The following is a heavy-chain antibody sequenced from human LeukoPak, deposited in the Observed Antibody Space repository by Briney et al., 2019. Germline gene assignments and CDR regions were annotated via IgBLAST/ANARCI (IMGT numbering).Heavy chain of an antibody. CDR2: NSGNGGST. J-gene: IGHJ5*02. Sequence: GGSLRLSCAASGLTFSSYAMSWVRQAPGKGLEWVSANSGNGGSTYYADSVKGRFTISRDNSKNTLYLQMNSLRAEDTAVYYCAKDRVVRGVTPNWFDPWGQGTLVTVSS. V-gene: IGHV3-23*01. D-gene: IGHD3-10*01. CDR3: AKDRVVRGVTPNWFDP. CDR1: GLTFSSYA.